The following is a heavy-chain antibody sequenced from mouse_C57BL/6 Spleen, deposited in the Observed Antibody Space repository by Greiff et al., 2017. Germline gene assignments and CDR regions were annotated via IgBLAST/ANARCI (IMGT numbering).Heavy chain of an antibody. V-gene: IGHV1-4*01. D-gene: IGHD1-1*01. CDR1: GYTFTSYT. CDR2: INPSSGYP. CDR3: ARGYYGSSYDAMDY. Sequence: QVQLQQSGAELARPGASVKMSCKASGYTFTSYTMHWVKQRPGQGLEWIGYINPSSGYPKYNQKFKDKATLTADKSSSTAYMQLSSLTSEDSAVYYCARGYYGSSYDAMDYWGQGTSVTVSS. J-gene: IGHJ4*01.